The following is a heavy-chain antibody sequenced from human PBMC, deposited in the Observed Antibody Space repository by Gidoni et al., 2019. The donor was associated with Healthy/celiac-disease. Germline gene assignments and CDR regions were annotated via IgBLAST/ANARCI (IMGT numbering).Heavy chain of an antibody. CDR1: GFTFSSYS. CDR3: ARDFGEVAETPDY. Sequence: EVQLVESGGGLVKPGGSLRLSCAASGFTFSSYSMNWVRQAPGKGLEWVSSISSSSSYIYYADSVKGRFTISRDNAKNSLYLQMNSLRAEDTAVYYCARDFGEVAETPDYWGQGTLVTVSS. V-gene: IGHV3-21*01. D-gene: IGHD6-19*01. J-gene: IGHJ4*02. CDR2: ISSSSSYI.